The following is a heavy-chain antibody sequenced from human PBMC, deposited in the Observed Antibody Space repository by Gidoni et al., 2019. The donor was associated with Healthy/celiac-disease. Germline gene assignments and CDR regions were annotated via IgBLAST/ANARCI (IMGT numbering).Heavy chain of an antibody. CDR2: IYYSGST. CDR1: GGSISSYY. D-gene: IGHD2-2*01. V-gene: IGHV4-59*01. Sequence: QVQLQESGPGLVKPSETLSLTCTVSGGSISSYYWSWIRQPPGKGLEGIGYIYYSGSTNYNPSLKCRVTISVDTSKNQFSLKLSSVTAADTAVYYCARGTLGVVPAGDRSEVGWFDPWGQGTLVTVSS. CDR3: ARGTLGVVPAGDRSEVGWFDP. J-gene: IGHJ5*02.